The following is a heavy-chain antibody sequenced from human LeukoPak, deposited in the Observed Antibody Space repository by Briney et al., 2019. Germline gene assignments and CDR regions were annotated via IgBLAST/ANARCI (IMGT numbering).Heavy chain of an antibody. D-gene: IGHD2-15*01. J-gene: IGHJ5*02. CDR2: ISNT. Sequence: PGGSLRLSCAASGFPFSSHAMSWVRQPPGKGLEWVAAISNTYYAGSVRGRFTISRDDSENTVHLQMNSLRDEDTALYYCVREAGYCAPVCYKTNWFDPWGQGTLVTVSS. CDR3: VREAGYCAPVCYKTNWFDP. CDR1: GFPFSSHA. V-gene: IGHV3-23*01.